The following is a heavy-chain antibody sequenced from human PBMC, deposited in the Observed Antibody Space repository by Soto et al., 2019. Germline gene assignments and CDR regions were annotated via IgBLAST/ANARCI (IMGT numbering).Heavy chain of an antibody. J-gene: IGHJ4*02. D-gene: IGHD2-15*01. CDR1: GYTFTSYC. Sequence: QVQLVQSGAEVKKPGASVKVSCKASGYTFTSYCMHWVRQAPGQGLEWMGIINPSGGSTSYAQKFQGRVTMTRDTSTSTVYMELSSLRSEDTAVYYCARGGDDCSGGSCYSADYWGQGTLVTVSS. CDR3: ARGGDDCSGGSCYSADY. V-gene: IGHV1-46*01. CDR2: INPSGGST.